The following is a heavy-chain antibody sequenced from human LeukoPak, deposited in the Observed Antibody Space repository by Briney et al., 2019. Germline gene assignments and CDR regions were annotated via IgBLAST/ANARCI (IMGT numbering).Heavy chain of an antibody. CDR2: ISSSSSTI. D-gene: IGHD6-19*01. Sequence: GGSLRLSCAASGFTFSSYSMNWVRQAPGKGLEWVSYISSSSSTIYYADSVKGRFTISRDNAKNSLYLQMNSLRAEDTAVYYCARDQVGGWPHIDYWGQGTLVTVSS. V-gene: IGHV3-48*04. CDR1: GFTFSSYS. J-gene: IGHJ4*02. CDR3: ARDQVGGWPHIDY.